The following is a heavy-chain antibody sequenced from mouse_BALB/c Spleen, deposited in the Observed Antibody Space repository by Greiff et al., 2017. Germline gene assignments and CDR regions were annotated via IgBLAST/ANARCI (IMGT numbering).Heavy chain of an antibody. V-gene: IGHV1-7*01. CDR2: INPSTGYT. Sequence: QVQLQQSGAELAKPGASVKMSCKASGYTFTSYWMHWVKQRPGQGLEWIGYINPSTGYTEYNQKFKDKATLTADKSSSTAYMQLSSLTSEDSAVYYCARTWYDGFAYWGQGTLVTVSA. J-gene: IGHJ3*01. D-gene: IGHD2-14*01. CDR3: ARTWYDGFAY. CDR1: GYTFTSYW.